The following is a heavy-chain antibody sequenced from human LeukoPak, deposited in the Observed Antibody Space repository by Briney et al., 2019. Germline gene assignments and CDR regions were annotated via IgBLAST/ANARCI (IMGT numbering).Heavy chain of an antibody. V-gene: IGHV1-18*04. J-gene: IGHJ4*02. CDR1: GYTFSSYY. CDR2: ISVYNGNT. D-gene: IGHD3-3*01. CDR3: ARGYDFWSGYPHFDY. Sequence: ASVKVSCKASGYTFSSYYMHWVRQAPGQGLEWVGWISVYNGNTNYVQKLQGRVTMTTDTPTNTAYMELRSLRSDDTAVYYCARGYDFWSGYPHFDYWGQGTLVTVSS.